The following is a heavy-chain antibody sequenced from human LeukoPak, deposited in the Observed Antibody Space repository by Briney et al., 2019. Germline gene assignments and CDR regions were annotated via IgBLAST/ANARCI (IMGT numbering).Heavy chain of an antibody. J-gene: IGHJ3*02. CDR2: IYHSGST. CDR3: ARQLKVGTFEAFDI. D-gene: IGHD1-26*01. V-gene: IGHV4-38-2*01. Sequence: SETLSLTCAVSGYSISSGYYWGWIRQPPGKGLEWIGSIYHSGSTYYNPSLKSRVTISVDTSKNQFSLKLSSVTAADTAVYYCARQLKVGTFEAFDIWGQGTMVTVSS. CDR1: GYSISSGYY.